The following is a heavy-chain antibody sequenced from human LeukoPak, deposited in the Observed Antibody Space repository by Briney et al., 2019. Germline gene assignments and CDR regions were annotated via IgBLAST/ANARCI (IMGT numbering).Heavy chain of an antibody. V-gene: IGHV3-23*01. J-gene: IGHJ3*02. CDR3: ARKWNGGFDI. D-gene: IGHD1-1*01. CDR2: QSDTGAYT. Sequence: PGGPLRLSCTASGFTFNNYAMSWVRQAPGKGLEWVSDQSDTGAYTNYVGSAKGRFTISRDNSKNTLWLQMNSLRAEDTAVYYCARKWNGGFDIWSQGTMVTVSS. CDR1: GFTFNNYA.